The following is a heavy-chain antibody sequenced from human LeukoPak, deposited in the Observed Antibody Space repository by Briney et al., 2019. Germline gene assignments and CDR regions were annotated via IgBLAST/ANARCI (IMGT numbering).Heavy chain of an antibody. Sequence: GGSLRLSCATSGFTFDDYAFHWIRQVPGKGLEWVSLISRDGGTTSYGDSVKGRFTISRDNSKNSLYMQMNSLKTEDSALYYCTKEFSGSYENWGQGTLVTVSS. V-gene: IGHV3-43*02. D-gene: IGHD3-10*01. J-gene: IGHJ4*02. CDR3: TKEFSGSYEN. CDR1: GFTFDDYA. CDR2: ISRDGGTT.